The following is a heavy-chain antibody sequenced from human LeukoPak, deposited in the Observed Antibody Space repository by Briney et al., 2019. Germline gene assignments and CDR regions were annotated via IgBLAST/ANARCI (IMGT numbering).Heavy chain of an antibody. Sequence: GGSLRVYCAASGFTFSSYAMSWVRQAPGKGLEWVSVISGSGGITYYADSVKGRFTISRDNSKNTLYLQMNSLRAEDTAVYYCAKDESYCSSTSCPFHYWGQGTLVTVSS. D-gene: IGHD2-2*01. V-gene: IGHV3-23*01. CDR2: ISGSGGIT. CDR3: AKDESYCSSTSCPFHY. CDR1: GFTFSSYA. J-gene: IGHJ4*02.